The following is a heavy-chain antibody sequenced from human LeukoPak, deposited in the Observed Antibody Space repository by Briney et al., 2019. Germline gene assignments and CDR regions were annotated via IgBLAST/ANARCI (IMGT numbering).Heavy chain of an antibody. J-gene: IGHJ4*02. CDR2: IKQDGSEK. Sequence: GGSLRLSCAASGFTFSSYGMHWVRQAPGKGLEWVANIKQDGSEKYYVDSVKGRFTISRDNAKNSLYLQMNSLRAEDTAVYYCATLLWFGEIDYWGQGTLVTVSS. V-gene: IGHV3-7*01. CDR1: GFTFSSYG. CDR3: ATLLWFGEIDY. D-gene: IGHD3-10*01.